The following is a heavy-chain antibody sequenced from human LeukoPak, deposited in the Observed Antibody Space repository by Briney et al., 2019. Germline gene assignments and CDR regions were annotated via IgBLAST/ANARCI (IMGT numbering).Heavy chain of an antibody. J-gene: IGHJ4*02. Sequence: GGSLRLSCVASGFSFSDYWMSWVRQAPGKGLEWVASIKTDGSAKYCVDSLKGRFTISRDNAKNSLYLQMNNLRAEDTAVYYCARDPESQKGRDGLDFWGQGSLVTVAS. CDR3: ARDPESQKGRDGLDF. V-gene: IGHV3-7*01. D-gene: IGHD1-14*01. CDR2: IKTDGSAK. CDR1: GFSFSDYW.